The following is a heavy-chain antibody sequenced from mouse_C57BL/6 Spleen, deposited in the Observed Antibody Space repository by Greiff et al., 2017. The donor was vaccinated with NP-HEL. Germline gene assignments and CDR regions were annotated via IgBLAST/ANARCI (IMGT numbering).Heavy chain of an antibody. D-gene: IGHD1-1*01. Sequence: VQLQQPGAELVKPGASVKLSCKASGYTFTSYWMHWVKQRPGRSLEWIGRIDPNSGGTKYNEKFKSKATLTVDKPSSTAYMQLSSLTSEDSAVYYCARSYYYGSSPFAYWGQGTLVTVSA. J-gene: IGHJ3*01. V-gene: IGHV1-72*01. CDR1: GYTFTSYW. CDR3: ARSYYYGSSPFAY. CDR2: IDPNSGGT.